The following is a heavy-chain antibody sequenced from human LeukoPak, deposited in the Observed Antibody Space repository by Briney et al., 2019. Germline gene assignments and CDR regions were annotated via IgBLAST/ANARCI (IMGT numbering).Heavy chain of an antibody. CDR1: GGSISSGSYY. Sequence: SETLSLTCTVSGGSISSGSYYWSWIRQPPGKGLEWIGYIYYSGSTNYNPSLKSRVTISVDTSKNQFSLKLSSVTAADTAVYYCARDPGGSYLDYWGQGTLVTVSS. CDR3: ARDPGGSYLDY. D-gene: IGHD1-26*01. V-gene: IGHV4-61*01. CDR2: IYYSGST. J-gene: IGHJ4*02.